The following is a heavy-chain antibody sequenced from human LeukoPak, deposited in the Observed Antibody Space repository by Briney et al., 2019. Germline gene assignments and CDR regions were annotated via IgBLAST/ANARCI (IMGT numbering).Heavy chain of an antibody. D-gene: IGHD5-24*01. CDR1: GFTFSSYG. CDR3: ANYRRDGYNFRG. Sequence: PGRSLRLSCAASGFTFSSYGMHWVRQAPGKGLEWVTVISYDGSNKYYADSVKGRFTISRGNSKNTLYLQMNSLRAEDTAVYYCANYRRDGYNFRGWGQGTLVTVSS. J-gene: IGHJ4*02. V-gene: IGHV3-30*18. CDR2: ISYDGSNK.